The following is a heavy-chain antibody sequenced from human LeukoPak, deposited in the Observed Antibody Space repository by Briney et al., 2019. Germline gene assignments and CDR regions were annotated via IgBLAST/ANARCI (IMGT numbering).Heavy chain of an antibody. D-gene: IGHD2-21*01. J-gene: IGHJ4*02. CDR2: INHSGST. Sequence: SETLSLTCAVYGGSFSGYYWSWIRQPPGKGLEWIGEINHSGSTNYNPSLKSRVTISVDTSKNQFSLKLSSVTAADTAVYYCARSIHHFDYWGQGTLVTVSS. CDR1: GGSFSGYY. CDR3: ARSIHHFDY. V-gene: IGHV4-34*01.